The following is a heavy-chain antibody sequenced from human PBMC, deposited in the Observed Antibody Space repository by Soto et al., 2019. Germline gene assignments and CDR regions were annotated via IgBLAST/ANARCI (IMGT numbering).Heavy chain of an antibody. CDR2: ITPVFGTV. V-gene: IGHV1-69*06. Sequence: VKVSFTASGGTFSNYAISGVRQAPGAGLEWMGGITPVFGTVKHALKFQGRVTITADKSTTTAYMELSRLRSEDTAVYYCARQHSRYTKSWGFYYGMEVGGQGTTVTGSS. J-gene: IGHJ6*02. CDR1: GGTFSNYA. D-gene: IGHD7-27*01. CDR3: ARQHSRYTKSWGFYYGMEV.